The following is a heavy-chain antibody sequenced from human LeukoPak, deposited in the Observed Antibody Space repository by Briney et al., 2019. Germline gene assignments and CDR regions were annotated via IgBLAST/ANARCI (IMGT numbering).Heavy chain of an antibody. CDR3: AKDRRVTMVRGADDY. J-gene: IGHJ4*02. D-gene: IGHD3-10*01. CDR1: GFTFSSYA. Sequence: GGSLRLSCAASGFTFSSYAMSWVRQAPGKGLEWVSAISGSGGSTYYADSVKGRFTISRDNSKNTLYLQMNSLRAEDTAVYYCAKDRRVTMVRGADDYWGQGTLVTVSS. V-gene: IGHV3-23*01. CDR2: ISGSGGST.